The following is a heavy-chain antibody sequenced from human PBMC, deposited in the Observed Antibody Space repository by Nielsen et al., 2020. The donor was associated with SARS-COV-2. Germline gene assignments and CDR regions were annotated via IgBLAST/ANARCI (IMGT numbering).Heavy chain of an antibody. V-gene: IGHV3-48*01. CDR3: ASLLRAHDYGDYYYYYGMDV. D-gene: IGHD4-17*01. CDR1: GFTFSSYT. Sequence: GESLKISCAASGFTFSSYTMNWVRQAPGKGLEWVSYISSSGSTIYYADSVKGRFTISRDNAKNSLYLQMNSLRAEDTAVYYCASLLRAHDYGDYYYYYGMDVWGQGTTVTVSS. J-gene: IGHJ6*02. CDR2: ISSSGSTI.